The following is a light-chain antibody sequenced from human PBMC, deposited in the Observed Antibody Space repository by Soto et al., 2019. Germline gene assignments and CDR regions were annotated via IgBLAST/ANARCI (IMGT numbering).Light chain of an antibody. CDR3: QQYDNLPLT. CDR1: QSISSY. J-gene: IGKJ4*01. V-gene: IGKV1-33*01. CDR2: DAS. Sequence: DIQVTQSPSSLSASVGDIVTITCRASQSISSYLNWYQQKSGKAPKLLIYDASDLETGVPSRFSGSGSGTDFTFTINSLQPEDIATYYCQQYDNLPLTFGGGTKVDIK.